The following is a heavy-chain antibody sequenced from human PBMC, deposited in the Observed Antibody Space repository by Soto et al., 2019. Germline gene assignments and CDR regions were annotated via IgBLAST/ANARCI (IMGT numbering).Heavy chain of an antibody. D-gene: IGHD5-18*01. CDR3: AREVDTARVTSWFDP. CDR1: GDTFSSYS. J-gene: IGHJ5*02. CDR2: IIPIFDTA. Sequence: QVQLVQSGAEVKKPGSSVKVSCKASGDTFSSYSISWVRQAPGQGLEWMGGIIPIFDTANYAQKFQGRVTITADESTSTAYMVLSSLRSDDRSVYYCAREVDTARVTSWFDPWGQGTLVTVSS. V-gene: IGHV1-69*12.